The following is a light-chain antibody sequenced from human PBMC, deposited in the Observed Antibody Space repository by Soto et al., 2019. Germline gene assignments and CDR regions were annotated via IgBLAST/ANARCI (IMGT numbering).Light chain of an antibody. CDR3: QQYGSSPAT. CDR1: QSVSSSY. V-gene: IGKV3-20*01. CDR2: GAS. Sequence: IVLTQSPGTLSLYPGERATLSCRASQSVSSSYLAWYQQKPGQAPRLLIYGASSRATGIPDRFSGSGSGTDFTLTISRLEPEDFAVYYCQQYGSSPATFGQGTKVDIK. J-gene: IGKJ1*01.